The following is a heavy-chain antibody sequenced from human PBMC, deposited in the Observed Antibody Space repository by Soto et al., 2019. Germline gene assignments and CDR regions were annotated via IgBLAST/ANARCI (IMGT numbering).Heavy chain of an antibody. CDR3: AKDLVSFACCYAGSDF. D-gene: IGHD3-16*01. CDR1: GFTFSSYG. Sequence: VGSLRLSCAASGFTFSSYGMHWVRQAPGKGLEWVAVTSNDGSRKYYADSVKGRFAISRDNSRNTLYLQMSSLRAEDTAVYYCAKDLVSFACCYAGSDFWGQGTLVTVSS. CDR2: TSNDGSRK. J-gene: IGHJ4*02. V-gene: IGHV3-30*18.